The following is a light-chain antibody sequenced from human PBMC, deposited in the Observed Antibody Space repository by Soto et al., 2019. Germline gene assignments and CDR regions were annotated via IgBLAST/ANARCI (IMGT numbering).Light chain of an antibody. J-gene: IGKJ5*01. V-gene: IGKV1-9*01. CDR3: QQLTSYPRST. Sequence: EIQLTQSPSFLSASVGGRFTITFLASQGISNYLAWYQQRPGKAPKLLIYAASTLQTGVPSRFSGSGSGTEFTLTISSLQPEDFATYHCQQLTSYPRSTFGQGTRLEIK. CDR2: AAS. CDR1: QGISNY.